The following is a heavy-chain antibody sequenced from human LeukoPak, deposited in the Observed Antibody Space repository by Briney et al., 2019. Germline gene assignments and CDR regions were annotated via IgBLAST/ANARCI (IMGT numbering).Heavy chain of an antibody. J-gene: IGHJ4*02. CDR2: IYYSGST. Sequence: SQTLSLTCTVSGGSISSGDYYWSWIRQPPEKGLEWIGYIYYSGSTYYNPSLKSRVTISVDTSKNQFSLKLSSVTAADTAVYYCARGGDFWSGYHFDYWGQGTLVTVSS. CDR3: ARGGDFWSGYHFDY. V-gene: IGHV4-30-4*01. D-gene: IGHD3-3*01. CDR1: GGSISSGDYY.